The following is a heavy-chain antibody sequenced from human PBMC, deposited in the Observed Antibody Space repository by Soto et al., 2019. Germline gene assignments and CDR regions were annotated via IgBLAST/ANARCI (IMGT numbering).Heavy chain of an antibody. CDR2: IIPIFGTA. CDR3: ARDSQRGYGHGSYYFAY. CDR1: GGTFSSYA. D-gene: IGHD5-18*01. Sequence: QVQLVQSGAEVKKPGSSVKVSCKASGGTFSSYAISWVRQAPGQGLEWMGGIIPIFGTANYAQKFQGRVTITADESTSTAYRRLSSLRFEDTAVYYCARDSQRGYGHGSYYFAYWGQGTLVTVSS. V-gene: IGHV1-69*01. J-gene: IGHJ4*02.